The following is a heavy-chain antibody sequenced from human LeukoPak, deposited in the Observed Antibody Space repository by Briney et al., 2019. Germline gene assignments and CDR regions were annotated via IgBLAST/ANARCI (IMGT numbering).Heavy chain of an antibody. CDR2: ISFSGRT. J-gene: IGHJ4*02. CDR3: ARLRAYYYDSSGYYNFDF. CDR1: GGSTSSSSFY. Sequence: SQTRSLTSTVSGGSTSSSSFYWGWIRHPPGKGLECIGRISFSGRTYYNPSLQSRGTISVDTSKTLFSLRLSSVTAADTAVYYCARLRAYYYDSSGYYNFDFWGQGTLVTVSS. V-gene: IGHV4-39*01. D-gene: IGHD3-22*01.